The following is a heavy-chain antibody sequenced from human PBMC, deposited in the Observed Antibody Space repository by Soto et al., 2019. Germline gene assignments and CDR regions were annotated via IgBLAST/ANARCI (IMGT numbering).Heavy chain of an antibody. D-gene: IGHD3-22*01. J-gene: IGHJ4*02. V-gene: IGHV2-70*01. CDR3: ARIFFREDYYYSSGYFGGGGNYFDY. CDR1: GFSLSTSGMC. CDR2: IDWDDDK. Sequence: SGPTLVNPTQTLTLTCTFSGFSLSTSGMCVSWIRQPPGKALEWLALIDWDDDKYYSTSLKTRLTISKDTSKNQVVLTMTNMDPVDTATYYFARIFFREDYYYSSGYFGGGGNYFDYWGQGTLVTVSS.